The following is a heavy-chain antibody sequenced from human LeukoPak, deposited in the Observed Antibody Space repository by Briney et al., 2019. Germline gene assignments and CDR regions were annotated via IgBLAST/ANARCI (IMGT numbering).Heavy chain of an antibody. J-gene: IGHJ2*01. V-gene: IGHV3-20*04. Sequence: PGGSLRLSCAASGFTFDDYGMSWVRQAPGKGLEWVSGINWNGGSTGYADSVKGRFTISRDNSKNTLYLQMNSLRAEDTAVYYCARGSGPPIAVAGYWYFDLWGRGTLVTVSS. D-gene: IGHD6-19*01. CDR3: ARGSGPPIAVAGYWYFDL. CDR1: GFTFDDYG. CDR2: INWNGGST.